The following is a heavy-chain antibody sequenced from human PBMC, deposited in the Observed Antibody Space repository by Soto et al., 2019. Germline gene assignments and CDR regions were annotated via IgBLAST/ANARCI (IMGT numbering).Heavy chain of an antibody. V-gene: IGHV3-74*01. D-gene: IGHD2-2*01. Sequence: GGSLRLSCAASGFTFSSSWMHWVRQAPGKGLVWVSRINSDGSSTNYADSVKGRFTIPRDNAKNTLYLQMNNLRAEDTAVYYCAKARCSTTNCYVPDYWGQGTLVTVSS. J-gene: IGHJ4*02. CDR3: AKARCSTTNCYVPDY. CDR2: INSDGSST. CDR1: GFTFSSSW.